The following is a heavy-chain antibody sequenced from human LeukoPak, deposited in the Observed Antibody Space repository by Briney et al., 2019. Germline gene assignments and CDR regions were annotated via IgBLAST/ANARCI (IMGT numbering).Heavy chain of an antibody. V-gene: IGHV4-34*01. CDR3: ASQRGVTGTTL. CDR2: INHSGST. D-gene: IGHD1-7*01. CDR1: GGSFSGYY. J-gene: IGHJ4*02. Sequence: PSETLSLTCAVYGGSFSGYYWSWIRQPPGKGLEWIGEINHSGSTNYNPSLKSRVTISVDTSKNQFSLKLSFVTAADTAVYYCASQRGVTGTTLWGQGTLVTVSS.